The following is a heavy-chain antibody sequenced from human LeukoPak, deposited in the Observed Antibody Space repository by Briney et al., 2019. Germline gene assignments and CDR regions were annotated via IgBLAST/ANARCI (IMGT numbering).Heavy chain of an antibody. D-gene: IGHD6-19*01. Sequence: PSETLSLTCAVSGGSISSSNWWSWVRQPPGKGLEWIGEIYHSGSTNYNPSLKSRVTISVDTSKNQFSLKLSSVTAADTAVYYCAVQRIAMAGTEYYFDYWGQGTLVTVSS. CDR1: GGSISSSNW. V-gene: IGHV4-4*02. J-gene: IGHJ4*02. CDR2: IYHSGST. CDR3: AVQRIAMAGTEYYFDY.